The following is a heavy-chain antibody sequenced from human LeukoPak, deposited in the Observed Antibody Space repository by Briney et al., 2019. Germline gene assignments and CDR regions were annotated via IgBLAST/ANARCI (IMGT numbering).Heavy chain of an antibody. D-gene: IGHD3-22*01. CDR2: ISGSGDST. Sequence: GGSLRLSCAASGFTFSSYAMSWVRQTPGKGLEWVSAISGSGDSTYDADSVKGRFTISRDNSKNTLYLQMNSLRAEDTAVYYCANHRLAFFYDSSGSPATYFDSWGQGTWVTVSS. CDR3: ANHRLAFFYDSSGSPATYFDS. V-gene: IGHV3-23*01. CDR1: GFTFSSYA. J-gene: IGHJ4*02.